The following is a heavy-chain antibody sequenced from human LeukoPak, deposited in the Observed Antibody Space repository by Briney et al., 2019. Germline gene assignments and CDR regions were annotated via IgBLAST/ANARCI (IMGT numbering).Heavy chain of an antibody. J-gene: IGHJ4*02. CDR2: ISPGGTSI. D-gene: IGHD3-3*01. Sequence: GGSLRLSCAASAFTFSSYAMSWVRQAPGKGLEWVSIISPGGTSIYYADSVKGRFTISRDNSKNTLYLEMNSLRVEDTAVYYCARDYDFWSGYLDYWGQGTLVTVSS. CDR3: ARDYDFWSGYLDY. V-gene: IGHV3-23*01. CDR1: AFTFSSYA.